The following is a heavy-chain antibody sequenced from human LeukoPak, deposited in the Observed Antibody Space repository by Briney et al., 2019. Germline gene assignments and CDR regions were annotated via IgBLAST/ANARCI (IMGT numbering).Heavy chain of an antibody. CDR3: AKGYYDFWS. CDR1: GFTVSSNY. CDR2: ICSYGKT. Sequence: GRSLRLSCAASGFTVSSNYISWVRQAPGKGLEWLSLICSYGKTYYADSVKGRFTISRDNSENTLFLQMNSLRGEVTAVYYCAKGYYDFWSWGEGTLVTVSS. D-gene: IGHD3-3*01. V-gene: IGHV3-66*01. J-gene: IGHJ4*02.